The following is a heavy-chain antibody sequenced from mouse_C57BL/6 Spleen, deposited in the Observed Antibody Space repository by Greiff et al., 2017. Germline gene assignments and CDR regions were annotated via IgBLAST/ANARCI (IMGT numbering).Heavy chain of an antibody. J-gene: IGHJ1*03. V-gene: IGHV5-17*01. CDR3: ARKYYGSSPWYFDV. Sequence: EVKVVESGGGLVKPGGSLKLSCAASGFTFSDYGMHWVRQAPEKGLEWVAYISSGSSTIYYADTVKGRFTISRDNAKNTLFLQMTSLRSEDTAMYYCARKYYGSSPWYFDVWGTGTTVTVSS. D-gene: IGHD1-1*01. CDR1: GFTFSDYG. CDR2: ISSGSSTI.